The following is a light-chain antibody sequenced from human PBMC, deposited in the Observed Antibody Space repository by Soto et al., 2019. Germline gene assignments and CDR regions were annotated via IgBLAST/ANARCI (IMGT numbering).Light chain of an antibody. CDR3: AAWDDSLYGYV. V-gene: IGLV1-44*01. Sequence: QSVLTQPPSASGTPGQRVTISCSGSSSNIGSNTVNWYQQLPGTAPKLLIYSNNQRPSGVPDRFSGSKSGTSASLAISGLQSEDVADYYCAAWDDSLYGYVFGTGTKFTVL. CDR2: SNN. CDR1: SSNIGSNT. J-gene: IGLJ1*01.